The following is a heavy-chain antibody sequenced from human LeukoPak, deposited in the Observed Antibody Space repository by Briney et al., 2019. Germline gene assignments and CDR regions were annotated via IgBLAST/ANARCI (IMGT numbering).Heavy chain of an antibody. CDR1: GFIFSSYS. J-gene: IGHJ4*02. Sequence: GGSLRLSCAASGFIFSSYSMHWVRQAPGKGLEYVSVISPDGGNTYYTNSVKGRFTISRDNSKNTLYLQMGSLREEDTAVYYCAREQPAGPTDCWGQGTLVTVAS. CDR3: AREQPAGPTDC. CDR2: ISPDGGNT. V-gene: IGHV3-64*01. D-gene: IGHD2-2*01.